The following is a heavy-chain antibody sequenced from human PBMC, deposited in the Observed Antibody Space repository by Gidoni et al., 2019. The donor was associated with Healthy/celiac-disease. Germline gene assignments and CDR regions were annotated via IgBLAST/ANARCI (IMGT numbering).Heavy chain of an antibody. CDR1: GFTSSSYA. Sequence: QVQLVESGGGVVQPGRSLRLSWAASGFTSSSYAMHWVRQAPGKGLEWVAVISYDGSNNYYADSVKGRFTISRDNSKNTLYLQMNSLRAEDTSVYYCARGSTYYYDSSGYPGFDYWGQGTLVTVSS. D-gene: IGHD3-22*01. V-gene: IGHV3-30*04. CDR3: ARGSTYYYDSSGYPGFDY. J-gene: IGHJ4*02. CDR2: ISYDGSNN.